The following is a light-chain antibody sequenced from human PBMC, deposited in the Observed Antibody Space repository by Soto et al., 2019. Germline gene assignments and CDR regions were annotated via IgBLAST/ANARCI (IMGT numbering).Light chain of an antibody. CDR3: QQYYDLPRT. V-gene: IGKV3-15*01. Sequence: VITQYPATLSVSPGQGFTLSCRANPALGDTLAWYQHKPCHAPRLLLYGASSRASGVPDRFSGSGSGTAFTLTISSLQSEDSAVYYCQQYYDLPRTFGQGTTVDSK. CDR2: GAS. CDR1: PALGDT. J-gene: IGKJ1*01.